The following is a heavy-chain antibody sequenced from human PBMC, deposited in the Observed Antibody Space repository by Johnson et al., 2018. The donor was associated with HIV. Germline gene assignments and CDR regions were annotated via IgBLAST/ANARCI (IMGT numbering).Heavy chain of an antibody. J-gene: IGHJ3*02. CDR2: INWNGGST. CDR3: AREFDMTMIVVVTYAFDI. Sequence: EVQLVESGGGVVRPGGSLRLSCGASGFTFDDYGMSWVRQAPGKGLEWVSRINWNGGSTGYADSVKGRFPISRDNAKNSLYLQMNSLRAEDTALYYCAREFDMTMIVVVTYAFDIWGQGTMVTVSS. D-gene: IGHD3-22*01. V-gene: IGHV3-20*04. CDR1: GFTFDDYG.